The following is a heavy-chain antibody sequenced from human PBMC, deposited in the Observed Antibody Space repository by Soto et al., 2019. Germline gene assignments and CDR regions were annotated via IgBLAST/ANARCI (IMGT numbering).Heavy chain of an antibody. V-gene: IGHV5-51*01. CDR1: GCDFTTFW. D-gene: IGHD2-2*01. Sequence: GESLKIFCQGGGCDFTTFWIAWLRQMPGKGLEWMGIVYPGDSGTRYSPSFQGQVTISADKSTHTAYLQWTSLKASDTAMYYCARHGFVAAASLCGYYYAMDVWGQGTTVTVSS. CDR2: VYPGDSGT. CDR3: ARHGFVAAASLCGYYYAMDV. J-gene: IGHJ6*02.